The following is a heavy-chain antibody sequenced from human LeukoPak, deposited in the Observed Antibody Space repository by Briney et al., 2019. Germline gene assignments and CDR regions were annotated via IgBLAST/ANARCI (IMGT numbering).Heavy chain of an antibody. CDR1: GGSFSGYY. V-gene: IGHV4-34*01. CDR2: INHSGST. D-gene: IGHD3-10*01. CDR3: ARDRGSGTRNDY. J-gene: IGHJ4*02. Sequence: SETLSLTCAVYGGSFSGYYWGWIRQPPGKGLEWIGEINHSGSTNYNPSLKSRVTISVDTSKNQFSLKLSSVTAADTAVYYCARDRGSGTRNDYWGQGTLVTVSS.